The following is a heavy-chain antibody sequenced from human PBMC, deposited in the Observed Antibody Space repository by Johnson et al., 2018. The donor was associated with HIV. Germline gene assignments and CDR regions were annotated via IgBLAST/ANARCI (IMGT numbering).Heavy chain of an antibody. V-gene: IGHV3-30-3*01. Sequence: QVQLVESGGGVVQPGRSLRLSCAASGFTFSDAWMRWVRQAPGKGLEWVAVISFAGSNKYYADSVKVRFTLSRDNSKNTLYMQMNSLRAEDTAVDYCWRDWGLYSRCWYVDAFDIWGQGTMVTVSS. CDR2: ISFAGSNK. CDR1: GFTFSDAW. D-gene: IGHD6-13*01. CDR3: WRDWGLYSRCWYVDAFDI. J-gene: IGHJ3*02.